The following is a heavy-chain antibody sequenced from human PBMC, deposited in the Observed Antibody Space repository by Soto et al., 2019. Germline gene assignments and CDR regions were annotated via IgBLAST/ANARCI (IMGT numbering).Heavy chain of an antibody. D-gene: IGHD3-22*01. J-gene: IGHJ4*02. CDR3: SRVRYYETRGSFAY. V-gene: IGHV3-21*01. CDR2: ISSSSSYI. CDR1: GFTFSSYS. Sequence: EVQLVESGGGLVKPGGSLRLSCAASGFTFSSYSMNWVRQAPGKGLEWVSSISSSSSYIYYADSVKGRFTISRDNAKNSLYLQINSLRAADTAVYYCSRVRYYETRGSFAYWGQGTLVTVSS.